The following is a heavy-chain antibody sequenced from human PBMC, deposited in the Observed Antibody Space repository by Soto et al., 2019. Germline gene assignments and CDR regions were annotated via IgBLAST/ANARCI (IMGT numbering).Heavy chain of an antibody. J-gene: IGHJ3*02. V-gene: IGHV3-48*01. CDR2: ISSSSSTI. Sequence: GGSLRLSCAASGFTFSSYSMNWVRQAPGKGLEWVSYISSSSSTIYYADSVKGRFTISRDNAKNSLYLQMNSLRAEDTAVYYCARDANYGDYVDAFDIWGQGTMVTVSS. D-gene: IGHD4-17*01. CDR1: GFTFSSYS. CDR3: ARDANYGDYVDAFDI.